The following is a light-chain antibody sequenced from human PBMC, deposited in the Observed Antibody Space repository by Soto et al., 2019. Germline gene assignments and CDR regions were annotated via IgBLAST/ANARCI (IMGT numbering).Light chain of an antibody. J-gene: IGKJ1*01. Sequence: DIVMTQSPLSIPVTPGETACSSCRSSQSLLHSNGYNYLDWYLQKPGQSPQLLIYLGSNRASGVPDRFSGSGSGTDFTLKISTVEAEDVGVYYCMQALQTPWTFGQGTKVEIK. V-gene: IGKV2-28*01. CDR1: QSLLHSNGYNY. CDR2: LGS. CDR3: MQALQTPWT.